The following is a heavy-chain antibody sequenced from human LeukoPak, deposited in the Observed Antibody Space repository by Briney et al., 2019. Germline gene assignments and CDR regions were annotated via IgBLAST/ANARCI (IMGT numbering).Heavy chain of an antibody. CDR3: ARDPSGYYDSSGYLHDGTFDY. J-gene: IGHJ4*02. Sequence: ASVKVSCKVSGYTLTELSMHWVRQAPGKGLEWMGGFDPEDGETIYAQKFQGRITMTRDTSISTAYMELSRLRSDDTAVYYCARDPSGYYDSSGYLHDGTFDYWGQGTLVTVSS. V-gene: IGHV1-24*01. CDR1: GYTLTELS. CDR2: FDPEDGET. D-gene: IGHD3-22*01.